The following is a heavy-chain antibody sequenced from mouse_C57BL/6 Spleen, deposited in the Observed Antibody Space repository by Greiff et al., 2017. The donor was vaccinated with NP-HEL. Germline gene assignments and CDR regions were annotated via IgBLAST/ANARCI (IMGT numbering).Heavy chain of an antibody. CDR3: ARSGVLRSYAMDY. J-gene: IGHJ4*01. Sequence: EVKLVESGAELVKPGASVKLSCTASGFNIKDYYMHWVKQRTEQGLEWIGRIDPEDGETKYAPKFQGKATITADTSANTAYLQLSSLTSEDTAVYYCARSGVLRSYAMDYWGQGTSVTVSS. CDR2: IDPEDGET. V-gene: IGHV14-2*01. D-gene: IGHD1-1*01. CDR1: GFNIKDYY.